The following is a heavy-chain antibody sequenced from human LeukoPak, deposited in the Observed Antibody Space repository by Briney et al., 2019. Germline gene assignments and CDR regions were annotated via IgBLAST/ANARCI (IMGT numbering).Heavy chain of an antibody. V-gene: IGHV4-59*01. CDR1: GGSISSYY. Sequence: SETLSLTCTVSGGSISSYYWSWIRQPPGKGLEWIGYIYYSGSTNYNPSLKSRVTISVDTSKNQFSLKLSSVTAADTAVYYCAREKYDAFAIWGQGTMVTVSS. J-gene: IGHJ3*02. CDR3: AREKYDAFAI. CDR2: IYYSGST.